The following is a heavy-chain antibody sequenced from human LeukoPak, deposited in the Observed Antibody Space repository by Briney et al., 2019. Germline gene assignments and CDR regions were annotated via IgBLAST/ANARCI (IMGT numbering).Heavy chain of an antibody. Sequence: SGTLDRTSAGRGGSISSSNWWRWVRQPPGKGLEWIGEIYHSGSTNYNPSLKSRVTISVDKSKNQFSLKLSSVTAADTAVYYCARNTRLRQHFDYWGQGTLVTVSS. CDR3: ARNTRLRQHFDY. CDR2: IYHSGST. D-gene: IGHD3-16*01. CDR1: GGSISSSNW. J-gene: IGHJ4*02. V-gene: IGHV4-4*02.